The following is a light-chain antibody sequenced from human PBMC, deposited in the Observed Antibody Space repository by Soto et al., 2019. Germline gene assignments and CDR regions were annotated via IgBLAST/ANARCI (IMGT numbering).Light chain of an antibody. CDR2: EVS. CDR3: SSYAGSNNYV. Sequence: QSVLTQPPSASGSPGQSVTISCTGTSSDVGGYNSVSWYQHHPGKAPKLMIYEVSKRPSGVPDRFSGSKSANTAYLTVSGLLAEDEADYYCSSYAGSNNYVFGTGTKVTVL. V-gene: IGLV2-8*01. J-gene: IGLJ1*01. CDR1: SSDVGGYNS.